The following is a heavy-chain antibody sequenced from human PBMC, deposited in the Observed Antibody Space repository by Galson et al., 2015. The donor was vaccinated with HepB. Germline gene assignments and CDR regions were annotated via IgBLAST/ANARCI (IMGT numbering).Heavy chain of an antibody. J-gene: IGHJ4*02. CDR1: GYTFTSYG. V-gene: IGHV1-18*01. CDR2: ISAYNGNT. Sequence: SVKVSCKASGYTFTSYGISWVRQAPGQGLEWMGWISAYNGNTNYAQKLQGRVTMTTDTSTSTAYMELRSLRSDDTAVYYCAREPRIAAAIITFDYWGQGTLVTVSS. D-gene: IGHD6-13*01. CDR3: AREPRIAAAIITFDY.